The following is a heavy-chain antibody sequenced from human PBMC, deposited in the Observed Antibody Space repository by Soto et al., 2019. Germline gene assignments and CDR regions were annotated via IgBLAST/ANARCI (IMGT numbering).Heavy chain of an antibody. CDR1: NGSISSSSYY. J-gene: IGHJ6*02. Sequence: SETLSLTCTVSNGSISSSSYYWGWIRQPPGRGLEWLGSIYYSGNTYYNPSLKSRVTMSVDTSKNQFSLKLTSVTAADTAVYFCARQHPWPDYYRLAMDVWGQGTMVTVSS. CDR3: ARQHPWPDYYRLAMDV. CDR2: IYYSGNT. V-gene: IGHV4-39*01. D-gene: IGHD3-22*01.